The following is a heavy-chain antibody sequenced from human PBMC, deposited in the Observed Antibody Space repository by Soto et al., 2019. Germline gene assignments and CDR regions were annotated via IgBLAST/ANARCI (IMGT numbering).Heavy chain of an antibody. CDR3: ARDLSYYYDSRARFDY. J-gene: IGHJ4*02. CDR1: GYIFTSYV. V-gene: IGHV1-3*01. D-gene: IGHD3-22*01. CDR2: IIGGNANR. Sequence: ASVKVSCKASGYIFTSYVMFWVRQAPGQRLEWMGWIIGGNANRKYSPKFQGRITITRDTSTSTAYMELRSLRSDDTAVYYCARDLSYYYDSRARFDYWGQGTLVTVSS.